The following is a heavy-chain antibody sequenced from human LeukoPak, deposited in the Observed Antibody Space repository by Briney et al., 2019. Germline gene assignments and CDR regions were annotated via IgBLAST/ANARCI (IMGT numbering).Heavy chain of an antibody. D-gene: IGHD5-18*01. Sequence: SETLSLTCTVSGGSISSGGYYWSWIRQHPGTGLEWIGYIYYSGSTYYNPSLKSRVTISVDTSKNQFSLKLSSVTAADTAVFYFASQLGPGGTAMVYYFDYWGQGTLVTVSS. CDR2: IYYSGST. CDR3: ASQLGPGGTAMVYYFDY. V-gene: IGHV4-31*03. J-gene: IGHJ4*02. CDR1: GGSISSGGYY.